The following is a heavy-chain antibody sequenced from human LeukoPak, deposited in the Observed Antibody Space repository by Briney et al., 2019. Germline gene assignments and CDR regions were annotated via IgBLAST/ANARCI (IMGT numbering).Heavy chain of an antibody. CDR1: GFTFTHYA. D-gene: IGHD2-15*01. CDR2: IFYDGTIQ. CDR3: ARVLRYCSGGNCYSGGLGYMDV. Sequence: GGSLRLSCAASGFTFTHYAMHWVRQTPGKGLEWVAVIFYDGTIQYYSDSVRGRLIVSRDNPKNTLYLQMNSLRAEDTAVYYCARVLRYCSGGNCYSGGLGYMDVWGKGTTVTVSS. V-gene: IGHV3-30*03. J-gene: IGHJ6*03.